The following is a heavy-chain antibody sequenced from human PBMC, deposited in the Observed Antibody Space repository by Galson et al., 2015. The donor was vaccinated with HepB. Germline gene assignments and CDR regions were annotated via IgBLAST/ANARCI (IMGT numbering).Heavy chain of an antibody. J-gene: IGHJ6*02. CDR3: TRGTGGGLRPSHGLGV. Sequence: TLSLTCTVSGGSIDNNNYYWGWIRQPPGKGLEWIANIYYSGSTYHNPSLKSRVTISLDTSKNQFSLNLSSVTAADTALYYCTRGTGGGLRPSHGLGVWGQGTTVTVSS. D-gene: IGHD5-12*01. V-gene: IGHV4-39*07. CDR2: IYYSGST. CDR1: GGSIDNNNYY.